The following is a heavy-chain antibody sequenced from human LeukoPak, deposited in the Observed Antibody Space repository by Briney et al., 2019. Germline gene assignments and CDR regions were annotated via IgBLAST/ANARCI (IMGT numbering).Heavy chain of an antibody. CDR1: GGSVSSGSYY. V-gene: IGHV4-61*01. CDR3: ARVPTYYDSPQGDY. CDR2: IYYSGST. J-gene: IGHJ4*02. Sequence: SETLSLTCTVSGGSVSSGSYYWSWIRQPPGKGLEWIGYIYYSGSTNYNPSLKSRVTISVDTSKNQFSLKLSSVTAADTAVYYCARVPTYYDSPQGDYWGQGTLVTVSS. D-gene: IGHD3-22*01.